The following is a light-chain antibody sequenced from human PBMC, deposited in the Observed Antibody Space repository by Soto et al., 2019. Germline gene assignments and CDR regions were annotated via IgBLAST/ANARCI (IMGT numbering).Light chain of an antibody. V-gene: IGLV2-23*01. CDR2: EGS. CDR3: CSYAGSR. Sequence: QSALTQPASVSGSPGQSITISCTGTSSDVGSYNLVSWYQQHPGKAPKLMIYEGSKRPSGVSIRFSGSKSGNTASLTISGLQAEDEADYYCCSYAGSRFGGGTKVTVL. J-gene: IGLJ2*01. CDR1: SSDVGSYNL.